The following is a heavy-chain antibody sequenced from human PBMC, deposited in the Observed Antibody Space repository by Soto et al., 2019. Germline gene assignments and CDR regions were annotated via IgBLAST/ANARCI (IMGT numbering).Heavy chain of an antibody. V-gene: IGHV1-69*13. Sequence: SVKVSCKASGGTFSSYAISWVRQAPGQGLEWMGGIIPNFGTANDAQQFQGRVTMTADESTSTAYMELSSLRSEDTAVYYCARSRERFLEWSQGTYYYYSGMDVWGQGTTVTVSS. CDR1: GGTFSSYA. CDR3: ARSRERFLEWSQGTYYYYSGMDV. J-gene: IGHJ6*02. CDR2: IIPNFGTA. D-gene: IGHD3-3*01.